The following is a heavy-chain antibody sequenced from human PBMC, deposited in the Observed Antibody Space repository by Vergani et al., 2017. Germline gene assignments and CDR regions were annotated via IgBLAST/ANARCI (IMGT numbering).Heavy chain of an antibody. CDR2: IKQDGSEK. J-gene: IGHJ4*02. CDR1: GFTFSSYA. CDR3: ASVLAGTEDY. Sequence: EVQLVESGGGLVQPGGSLRLSCAASGFTFSSYAMSWVRQAPGKGLEWVANIKQDGSEKYYVDSVKGRFTSSRDNAKNSLYLQMNSLRAEDTAVYYGASVLAGTEDYWGQGTLVTVSS. V-gene: IGHV3-7*01. D-gene: IGHD6-19*01.